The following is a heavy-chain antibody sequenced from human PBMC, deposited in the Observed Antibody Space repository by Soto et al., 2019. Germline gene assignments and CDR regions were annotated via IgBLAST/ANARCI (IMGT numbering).Heavy chain of an antibody. CDR2: VFYSGSP. J-gene: IGHJ4*02. Sequence: QLQLQESGPGLVKSSETLSLTCSVSGASVSSSHYWGWIRQPPGKGLEWIGSVFYSGSPYYSPSFKSRITISVDTSNNQFSLRVRSGTATDTAVYFCARHYNTGAFFDYWGQGKLVPVSS. CDR1: GASVSSSHY. CDR3: ARHYNTGAFFDY. V-gene: IGHV4-39*01. D-gene: IGHD1-20*01.